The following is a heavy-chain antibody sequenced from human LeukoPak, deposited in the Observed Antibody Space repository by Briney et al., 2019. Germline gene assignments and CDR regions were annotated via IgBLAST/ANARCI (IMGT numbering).Heavy chain of an antibody. V-gene: IGHV4-4*07. CDR3: ARGIEGGTTPFDY. D-gene: IGHD1-7*01. CDR1: GGSISSYY. CDR2: IYTSGGT. J-gene: IGHJ4*02. Sequence: PSETLSLTCTVSGGSISSYYWSWLRQPAGKGLEWIGRIYTSGGTNYNPSLKGRVTVSVDTSKNQFSLKLSSVTAADTAVYYCARGIEGGTTPFDYWGQGTLVTVSS.